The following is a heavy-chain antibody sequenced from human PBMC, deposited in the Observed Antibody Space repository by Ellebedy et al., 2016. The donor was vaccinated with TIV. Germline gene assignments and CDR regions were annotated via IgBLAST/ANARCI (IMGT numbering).Heavy chain of an antibody. Sequence: GESLKISXETSGYMFTNYWIGWVRQMPGKGLEWMGIIYPGDSETRYGPSFEGQVTISADRAISTAYLQWNSLKASDNAMYYGGRIGDYSPGEVAEYFQYWGQGTQVTVSS. J-gene: IGHJ1*01. CDR2: IYPGDSET. CDR3: GRIGDYSPGEVAEYFQY. V-gene: IGHV5-51*01. D-gene: IGHD4-11*01. CDR1: GYMFTNYW.